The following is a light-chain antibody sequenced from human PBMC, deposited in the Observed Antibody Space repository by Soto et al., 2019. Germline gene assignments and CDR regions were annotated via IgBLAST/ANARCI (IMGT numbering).Light chain of an antibody. Sequence: DIVLTQSPGTLSLSPGARATLSCRASQSVPSSYLAWYQQKPGQAPRLLIYDASSRATGIPDRFSGSGSGTDFILTIGRVEPEDSAVYYCQQHGGPSPYTFGQGTKLEI. CDR1: QSVPSSY. CDR3: QQHGGPSPYT. J-gene: IGKJ2*01. CDR2: DAS. V-gene: IGKV3-20*01.